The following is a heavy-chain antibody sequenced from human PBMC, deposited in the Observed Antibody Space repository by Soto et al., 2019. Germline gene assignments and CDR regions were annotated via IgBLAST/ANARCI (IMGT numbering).Heavy chain of an antibody. CDR2: INPNSGGT. CDR1: GYTFTGYY. Sequence: ASVKVSCKASGYTFTGYYMHWVRQAPGQGLEWMGWINPNSGGTNYAQKFQGWVTMTRDTSISTAYMELSRLRSDDMAVYYCARVGYSSSWYDYWGQGTLVTVSS. V-gene: IGHV1-2*04. J-gene: IGHJ4*02. D-gene: IGHD6-13*01. CDR3: ARVGYSSSWYDY.